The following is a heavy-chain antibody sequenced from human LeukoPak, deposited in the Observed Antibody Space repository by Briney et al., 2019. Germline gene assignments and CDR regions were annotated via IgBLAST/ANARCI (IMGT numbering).Heavy chain of an antibody. CDR3: AKDSGAHDFDY. D-gene: IGHD4-17*01. CDR2: ISYDGSNN. V-gene: IGHV3-30*18. J-gene: IGHJ4*02. Sequence: GGSLRLSCAASGFTFSSYGIHWVRQAPGKGLEWVAVISYDGSNNYYADSVKGRFTISRDNSKNTLYLQMNSLRGEDTAVYYCAKDSGAHDFDYWGQGTLVTVSS. CDR1: GFTFSSYG.